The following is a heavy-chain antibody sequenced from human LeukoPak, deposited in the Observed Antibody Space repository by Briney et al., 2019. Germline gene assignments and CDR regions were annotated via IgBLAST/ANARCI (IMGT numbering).Heavy chain of an antibody. CDR2: IYYSGST. V-gene: IGHV4-61*01. CDR1: GGSISSSSYY. CDR3: AIVGGYYAFDI. J-gene: IGHJ3*02. D-gene: IGHD3-22*01. Sequence: SETLSLTCTVSGGSISSSSYYWSWIRQPPGKGLEWIGYIYYSGSTNYNPSLKSRVTISVDTSKNQRSLKLSSVTAADTAVYYCAIVGGYYAFDIWGQGTMATVSS.